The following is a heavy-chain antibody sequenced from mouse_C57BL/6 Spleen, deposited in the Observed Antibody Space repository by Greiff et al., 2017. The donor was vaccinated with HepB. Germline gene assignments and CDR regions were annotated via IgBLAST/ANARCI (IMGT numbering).Heavy chain of an antibody. CDR1: GYTFTSYW. J-gene: IGHJ3*01. CDR3: AWLRHEDWFAY. D-gene: IGHD2-2*01. Sequence: QVHVKQPGAELVKPGASVKLSCKASGYTFTSYWMQWVKQRPGQGLEWIGEIDPSDSYTNYNQKFKGKATLTVDTSSSTAYMQLSSLTSEDSAVYYCAWLRHEDWFAYWGQGTPVTVSA. V-gene: IGHV1-50*01. CDR2: IDPSDSYT.